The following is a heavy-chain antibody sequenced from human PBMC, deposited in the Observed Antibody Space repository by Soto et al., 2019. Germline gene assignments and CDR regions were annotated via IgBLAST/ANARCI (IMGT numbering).Heavy chain of an antibody. CDR2: ISGSGGST. Sequence: LRLSCAASGFTFSSYAMSWVRQAPGKGLAWVSAISGSGGSTYYADSVKGRFTISRDNSKNTLYLQMNSLRAEDTAVYYCAKKWSGSGSYYNSPPGYWGQGTLVTVSS. J-gene: IGHJ4*02. V-gene: IGHV3-23*01. D-gene: IGHD3-10*01. CDR3: AKKWSGSGSYYNSPPGY. CDR1: GFTFSSYA.